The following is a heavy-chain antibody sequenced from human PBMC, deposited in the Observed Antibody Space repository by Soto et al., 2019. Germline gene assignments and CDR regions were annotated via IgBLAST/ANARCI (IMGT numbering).Heavy chain of an antibody. CDR3: ATGLWSGYYPNWFDP. D-gene: IGHD3-3*01. CDR1: GYTLTELS. V-gene: IGHV1-24*01. Sequence: ASVKVSCKVSGYTLTELSMHWVRQAPGKGLEWMGGFDPEDGETIYAQKFQGRVTMTEDTSTDTAYMELSSLRSEDTAVYYCATGLWSGYYPNWFDPWGQGTLVTVSS. J-gene: IGHJ5*02. CDR2: FDPEDGET.